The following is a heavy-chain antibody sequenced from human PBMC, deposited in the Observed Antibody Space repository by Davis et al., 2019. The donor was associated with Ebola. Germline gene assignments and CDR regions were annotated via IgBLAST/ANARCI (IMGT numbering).Heavy chain of an antibody. CDR3: TRGSVRFLEWLSQNAFDI. J-gene: IGHJ3*02. Sequence: LSLTCAASEFTFTTYVMHWVRQAPGKGLEWVAVISYDGDNSYYADSVKGRFTISRENSKNTLYLQMNSLRTEDTAVYYCTRGSVRFLEWLSQNAFDIWGQGTMVTVSS. CDR2: ISYDGDNS. CDR1: EFTFTTYV. V-gene: IGHV3-30-3*01. D-gene: IGHD3-3*01.